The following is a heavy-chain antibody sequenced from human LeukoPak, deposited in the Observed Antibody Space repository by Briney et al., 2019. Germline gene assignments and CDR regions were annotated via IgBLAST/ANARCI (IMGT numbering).Heavy chain of an antibody. CDR1: GGSINSVSYY. CDR2: IYYSGST. J-gene: IGHJ1*01. V-gene: IGHV4-39*01. Sequence: SETLSLTCTVSGGSINSVSYYWGWIRQPPGKGLEWIGSIYYSGSTYYNPSLKSRVTISVDTSKNQFSLKLSSVTAADTAVYYCARLRGIAASSRYFQHWGQGTLVTVSS. D-gene: IGHD6-13*01. CDR3: ARLRGIAASSRYFQH.